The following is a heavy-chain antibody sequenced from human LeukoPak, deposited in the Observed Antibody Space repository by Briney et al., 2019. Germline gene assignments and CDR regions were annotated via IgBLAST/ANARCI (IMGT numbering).Heavy chain of an antibody. CDR2: ISGSGGST. D-gene: IGHD3-16*02. CDR3: AKAHEYRITFGGVIAYYFDY. V-gene: IGHV3-23*01. J-gene: IGHJ4*02. Sequence: PGGSLRLSCAASGFTFSSYAMSWVRQAPGKGLEWVSAISGSGGSTYYADSVKGRFTISRDNSKNTLYLQMNSLRAEDTAVYYCAKAHEYRITFGGVIAYYFDYWGQGTLVTVSS. CDR1: GFTFSSYA.